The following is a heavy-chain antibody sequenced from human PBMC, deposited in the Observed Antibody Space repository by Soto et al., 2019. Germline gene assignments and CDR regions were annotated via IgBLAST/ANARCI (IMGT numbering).Heavy chain of an antibody. CDR1: GFIFSNAW. V-gene: IGHV3-15*07. CDR2: IKNKINGGTA. D-gene: IGHD3-22*01. J-gene: IGHJ4*02. CDR3: NTYFYSSTTVVRFDH. Sequence: PGGSLRLSCAASGFIFSNAWINWVRQVPGKGLEWVGRIKNKINGGTADYAAPVQGRFAVSRDDSKNMVFLQMNSLKTEDTGIYYCNTYFYSSTTVVRFDHWGQGPLFTVPS.